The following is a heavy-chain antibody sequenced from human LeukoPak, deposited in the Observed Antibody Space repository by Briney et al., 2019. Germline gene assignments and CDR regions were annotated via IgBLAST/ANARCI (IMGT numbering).Heavy chain of an antibody. CDR2: ISGNGGST. CDR3: AKDRLSAVREVNDY. CDR1: GFTFNNYA. D-gene: IGHD3-10*01. Sequence: GGSLKLSCAASGFTFNNYAMTWVRQAPGKGLEWVSGISGNGGSTYYADSVKGRFTISRDNSKNTLFLQMNSLRAEDTAIYYCAKDRLSAVREVNDYWGQGTLVTVSS. V-gene: IGHV3-23*01. J-gene: IGHJ4*02.